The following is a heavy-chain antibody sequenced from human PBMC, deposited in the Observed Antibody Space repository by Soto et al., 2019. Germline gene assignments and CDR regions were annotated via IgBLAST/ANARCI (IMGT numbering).Heavy chain of an antibody. V-gene: IGHV1-2*02. CDR2: INPNRGDT. CDR1: GYTFTGYY. Sequence: QVQLVQSGAEVKKPGASVRVSCKASGYTFTGYYLHWVRQAPGQGLEWVGWINPNRGDTSYAQKFQGRVAMTRNMSTSTVYLELSSLKSDDTAVFYCARDAHFWGQGSLVTVSS. CDR3: ARDAHF. D-gene: IGHD3-3*02. J-gene: IGHJ4*02.